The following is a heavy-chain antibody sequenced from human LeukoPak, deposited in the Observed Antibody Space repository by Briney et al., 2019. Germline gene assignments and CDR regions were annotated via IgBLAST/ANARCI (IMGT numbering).Heavy chain of an antibody. J-gene: IGHJ4*02. CDR1: GFTFNTYV. V-gene: IGHV3-23*01. CDR3: AKGQRGDSYPPY. D-gene: IGHD5-18*01. CDR2: ISSSGCST. Sequence: GGSLRLSCAASGFTFNTYVMTWLRQAPGKGLEGVSPISSSGCSTYYADSVKGLFTISRDKSKNTLYLQMNSLRAEDTAVYCCAKGQRGDSYPPYWGQGTLVAVSS.